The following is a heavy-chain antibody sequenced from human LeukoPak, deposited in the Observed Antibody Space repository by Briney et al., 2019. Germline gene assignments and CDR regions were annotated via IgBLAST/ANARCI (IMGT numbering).Heavy chain of an antibody. Sequence: ASVKVSCKASGYTFTGYYMHWVRQAPGQGLEWMGRINPNSGGTNYAQKFQGRVTMTRDTSISTAYMEPSRLRSDDTAVYYCARLDSSGWTHFDYWGQGTLVTVSS. D-gene: IGHD6-19*01. CDR1: GYTFTGYY. CDR3: ARLDSSGWTHFDY. J-gene: IGHJ4*02. CDR2: INPNSGGT. V-gene: IGHV1-2*06.